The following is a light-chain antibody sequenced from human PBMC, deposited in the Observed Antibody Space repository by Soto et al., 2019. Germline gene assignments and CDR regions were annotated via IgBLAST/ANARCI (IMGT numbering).Light chain of an antibody. CDR2: DVR. CDR3: SSYSSSGTLV. V-gene: IGLV2-14*01. J-gene: IGLJ2*01. Sequence: QSALTQPASVSGSPGHSITISCTGTSSDVGGHNFVSWYQQHPGRAPKLMIYDVRNRPSGVSNRFSGSKSANTASLTISGLQAEDEADYYCSSYSSSGTLVFGGGTKLTVL. CDR1: SSDVGGHNF.